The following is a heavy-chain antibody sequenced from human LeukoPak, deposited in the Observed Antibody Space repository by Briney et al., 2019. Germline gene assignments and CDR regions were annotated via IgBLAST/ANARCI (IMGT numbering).Heavy chain of an antibody. CDR2: ISYDGSNK. CDR3: ARDRFYDSSGYDAFDI. Sequence: PGGSLRLSCAASGFTFSSYAMHWVRQAPGKGLEWVAVISYDGSNKYYADSVKGRFTISRDNSKNTLYLQMNSLRAEDTAVYYCARDRFYDSSGYDAFDIWGQGTMVTVSS. CDR1: GFTFSSYA. V-gene: IGHV3-30-3*01. D-gene: IGHD3-22*01. J-gene: IGHJ3*02.